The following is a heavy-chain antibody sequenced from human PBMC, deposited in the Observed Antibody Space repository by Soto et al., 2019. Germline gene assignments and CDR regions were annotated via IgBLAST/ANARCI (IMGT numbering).Heavy chain of an antibody. V-gene: IGHV1-69*01. D-gene: IGHD3-10*01. CDR2: IIPIFGTA. Sequence: QVQLVQSGAEVKKPGSSVKVSCKASGGNFSSYAISWVRQAPGQGLEWMGGIIPIFGTANYAQKFQGRVTITADESTSTAYRELSSLRSEDTAVYYCARDPAFGSENISYWGQGTLVTVSS. CDR1: GGNFSSYA. J-gene: IGHJ4*02. CDR3: ARDPAFGSENISY.